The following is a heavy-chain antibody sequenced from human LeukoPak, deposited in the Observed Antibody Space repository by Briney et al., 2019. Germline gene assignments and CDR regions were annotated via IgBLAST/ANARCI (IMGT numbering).Heavy chain of an antibody. CDR2: ISSSSSYI. J-gene: IGHJ5*02. CDR3: ARDYGDYLNWFDP. V-gene: IGHV3-21*01. D-gene: IGHD4-17*01. Sequence: GGSLRLSCAASGFTFSSYSMNWVRQAPGKGLEWVSSISSSSSYIYYADSVKGRFTISRDNAKNSLYLQMNSLRAEDTAVYYCARDYGDYLNWFDPWGQGTLVTVSS. CDR1: GFTFSSYS.